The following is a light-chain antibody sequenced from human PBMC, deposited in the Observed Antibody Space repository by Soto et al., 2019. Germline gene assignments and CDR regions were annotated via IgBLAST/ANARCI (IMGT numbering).Light chain of an antibody. J-gene: IGKJ4*01. Sequence: EIVLTQSPGTLSLSPGERATLSCRASQSVSSSYLAWYQQKPGQAPRLLIYGASSRATGTPDRFSGSGSGTEYTLIISRLEPEDFAVYYCQQYGSSVLTFGGGTKVDI. CDR3: QQYGSSVLT. CDR1: QSVSSSY. CDR2: GAS. V-gene: IGKV3-20*01.